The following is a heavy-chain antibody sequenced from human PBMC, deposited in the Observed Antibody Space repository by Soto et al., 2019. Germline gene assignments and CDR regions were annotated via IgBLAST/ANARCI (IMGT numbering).Heavy chain of an antibody. Sequence: GGSLRLSCAASGFTLSDHWMTWVCQAPGKGLKWVASVKPDGSESYYVESAEGRFTISRDNAKNSVYLQMNSLRVEDTAVYYCARGHYGMDVWGQGTLVTVSS. CDR3: ARGHYGMDV. CDR2: VKPDGSES. V-gene: IGHV3-7*01. CDR1: GFTLSDHW. J-gene: IGHJ6*02.